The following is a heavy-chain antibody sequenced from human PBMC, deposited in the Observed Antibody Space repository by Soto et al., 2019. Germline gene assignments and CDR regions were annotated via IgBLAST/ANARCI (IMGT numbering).Heavy chain of an antibody. Sequence: SETLSLTCTVSGGSISSYYWSWIRQPPGKGLEWIGYIYYSGSTNYNPSLKSRVTISVDTSKNQFSLKLSSVTAADTAVYYCARGGVTMVRGVSGAFDIWGQGTMVT. CDR1: GGSISSYY. V-gene: IGHV4-59*01. CDR2: IYYSGST. D-gene: IGHD3-10*01. J-gene: IGHJ3*02. CDR3: ARGGVTMVRGVSGAFDI.